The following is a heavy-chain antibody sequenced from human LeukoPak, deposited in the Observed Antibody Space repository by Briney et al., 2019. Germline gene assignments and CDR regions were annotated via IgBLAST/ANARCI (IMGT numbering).Heavy chain of an antibody. CDR1: GSIFSNYA. D-gene: IGHD6-13*01. J-gene: IGHJ4*02. V-gene: IGHV3-23*01. CDR3: AKVTKSAAVTPYYFDY. Sequence: GGSLRLSCAASGSIFSNYAMTWVRQAPGKGLEWVSTISGSGGTTYYADSVKGRFTVSRDNSKNTLYLQMNSLRGEDTAVYYCAKVTKSAAVTPYYFDYWGQGTLVTVSS. CDR2: ISGSGGTT.